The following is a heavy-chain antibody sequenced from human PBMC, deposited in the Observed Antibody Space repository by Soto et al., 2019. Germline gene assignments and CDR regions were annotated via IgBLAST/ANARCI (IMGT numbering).Heavy chain of an antibody. Sequence: GGSLRLSCAASGFTFSSYWMSWVRQAPGKGLEWVAVIWYDGSNKYYADSVKGRFTISRDNSKNTLYLQMNSLRAEDTAVYYCARDAIPHLGELSLNWFDPWGQGTLVTVSS. D-gene: IGHD3-16*02. J-gene: IGHJ5*02. V-gene: IGHV3-33*08. CDR3: ARDAIPHLGELSLNWFDP. CDR1: GFTFSSYW. CDR2: IWYDGSNK.